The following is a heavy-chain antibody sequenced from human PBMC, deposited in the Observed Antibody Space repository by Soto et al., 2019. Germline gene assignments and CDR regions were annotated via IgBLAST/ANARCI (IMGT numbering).Heavy chain of an antibody. CDR1: GFTFSGSA. CDR2: IRSKAKSYAT. V-gene: IGHV3-73*01. CDR3: TRRYCSGGSCSANPANFDY. Sequence: EVQLVESGGGLVQPGGSLKLSCAASGFTFSGSAMHWVRQASGKGLEWVGRIRSKAKSYATAYAAWVKGRFTIARDDSKNTAYLQMNSLKTEDTAVYYCTRRYCSGGSCSANPANFDYWGQGTLVTVSS. J-gene: IGHJ4*02. D-gene: IGHD2-15*01.